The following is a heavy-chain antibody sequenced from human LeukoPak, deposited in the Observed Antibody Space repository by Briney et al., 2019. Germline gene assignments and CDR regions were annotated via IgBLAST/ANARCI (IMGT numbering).Heavy chain of an antibody. CDR2: ISWNSGSI. Sequence: SLRLSCAAPGFTFDDYAMHWVRQAPGKGLEWVSGISWNSGSIGYADSVKGRFTISRDNAKNSLYLQMNSLRAEDTALYYCAKSSSGWYEDFDYWGQGTLITVSS. CDR3: AKSSSGWYEDFDY. D-gene: IGHD6-19*01. V-gene: IGHV3-9*01. J-gene: IGHJ4*02. CDR1: GFTFDDYA.